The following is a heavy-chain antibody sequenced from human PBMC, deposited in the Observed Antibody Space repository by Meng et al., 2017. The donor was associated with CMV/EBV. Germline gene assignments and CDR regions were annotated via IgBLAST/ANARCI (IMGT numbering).Heavy chain of an antibody. CDR3: AKNLVVPVATPYYYYGMDV. CDR1: GFTFSSYS. Sequence: GESLKISCAASGFTFSSYSMNWVRLAPGKGLEWVAFIRYDGSNKYYADSVKGRFTISRDNSKNTLYLQMNSLRAEDTGVYYCAKNLVVPVATPYYYYGMDVWGQGTTVTVSS. CDR2: IRYDGSNK. J-gene: IGHJ6*02. D-gene: IGHD2-2*01. V-gene: IGHV3-30*02.